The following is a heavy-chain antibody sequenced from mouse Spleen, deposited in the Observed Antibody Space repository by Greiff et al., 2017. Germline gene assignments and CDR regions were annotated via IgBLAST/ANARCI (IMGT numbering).Heavy chain of an antibody. CDR1: VYKFPGYW. CDR3: ARAYDYSYARDY. J-gene: IGHJ4*01. V-gene: IGHV1-9*01. D-gene: IGHD2-4*01. Sequence: QVQLQQSGAELMKPGASVKLSCKATVYKFPGYWIEWVKQRPGHGLEWIGEILPGSGSNNYNEKFKGKATFTADTSSNTAYMQRSSLTTEDSDIYYCARAYDYSYARDYWGQGTSVTVSS. CDR2: ILPGSGSN.